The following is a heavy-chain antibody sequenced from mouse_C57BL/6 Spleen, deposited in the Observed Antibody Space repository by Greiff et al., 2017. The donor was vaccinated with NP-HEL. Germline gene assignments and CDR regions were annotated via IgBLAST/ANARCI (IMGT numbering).Heavy chain of an antibody. CDR3: AKGDYGNYWFAY. CDR1: GFSLTSYG. J-gene: IGHJ3*01. V-gene: IGHV2-5*01. D-gene: IGHD2-1*01. CDR2: IWRGGST. Sequence: VKLVESGPGLVQPSQSLSITCTVSGFSLTSYGVHWVRQSPGKGLEWLGVIWRGGSTDYNAAFMSRLSITKDNSKSQVFFKMNSLQADDTAIYYCAKGDYGNYWFAYWGQGTLVTVSA.